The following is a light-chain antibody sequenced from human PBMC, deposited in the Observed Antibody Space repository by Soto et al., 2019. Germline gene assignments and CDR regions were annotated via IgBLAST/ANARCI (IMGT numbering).Light chain of an antibody. CDR3: QTWGTGIQWV. Sequence: QLVLTQPPSASASLGASVKLTCTLSSGHSNYAIAWHQQQPEKGPRYLMKLNSDGSHSKGDGIPNRFSGSSSGAERYLTISSLQSEDEADCYCQTWGTGIQWVFGGGTQLTVL. J-gene: IGLJ3*02. V-gene: IGLV4-69*01. CDR1: SGHSNYA. CDR2: LNSDGSH.